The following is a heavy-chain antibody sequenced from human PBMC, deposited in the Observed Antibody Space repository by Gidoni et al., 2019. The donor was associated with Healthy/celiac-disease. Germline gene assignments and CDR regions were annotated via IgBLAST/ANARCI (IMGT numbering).Heavy chain of an antibody. CDR1: GFTFSNAW. CDR2: IKSKTDGGTT. V-gene: IGHV3-15*01. Sequence: EVQLVESGGGLVKPGGSLRLSCAASGFTFSNAWMSWVRQAPGKGLEWVGRIKSKTDGGTTDYAAPVKGRFTISRDDSKNTLYLQMNSLKTEDTAVYYCTTDRVPYDFWSEITSYYYYYGMDVWGQGTTVTVSS. CDR3: TTDRVPYDFWSEITSYYYYYGMDV. D-gene: IGHD3-3*01. J-gene: IGHJ6*02.